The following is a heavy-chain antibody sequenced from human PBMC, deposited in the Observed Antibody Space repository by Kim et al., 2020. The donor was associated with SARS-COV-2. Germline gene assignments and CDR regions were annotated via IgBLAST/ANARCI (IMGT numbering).Heavy chain of an antibody. Sequence: GGSLRLSCAASGITISGYGMTWVRQAPGKGLEWVSSIVSSGIETYYADSVKGRFTISRDNSKNTLSLQMDSLRAEDTAVYYCVKDLRGAGSTWGQGTLVIVSS. J-gene: IGHJ5*02. CDR2: IVSSGIET. CDR3: VKDLRGAGST. CDR1: GITISGYG. D-gene: IGHD6-25*01. V-gene: IGHV3-23*05.